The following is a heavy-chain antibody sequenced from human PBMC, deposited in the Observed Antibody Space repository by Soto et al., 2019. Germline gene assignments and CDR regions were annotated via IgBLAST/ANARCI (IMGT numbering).Heavy chain of an antibody. Sequence: QVQLQESGPGLVKPSETLSLTCTVSGGSVSSGSYYWSWIRQPPGKGLEWIGYIYYSGSTKYNPSLKSRVTISVDTSKNQFSLKLSSVTAADTAVYYCARDEAVAGFACGQGTLVTVSS. V-gene: IGHV4-61*01. CDR3: ARDEAVAGFA. D-gene: IGHD6-19*01. J-gene: IGHJ5*02. CDR1: GGSVSSGSYY. CDR2: IYYSGST.